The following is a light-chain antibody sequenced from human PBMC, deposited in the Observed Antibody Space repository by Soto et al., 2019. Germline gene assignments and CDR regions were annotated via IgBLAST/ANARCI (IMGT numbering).Light chain of an antibody. V-gene: IGKV2-30*01. Sequence: EDVVAQSPLSLPVTLGQPASISCRSRRSLVYSDGDIYLSWFQQGPGQSPRRLIYKVSNRDSGVPDRFSGSGSGTDFTLKISRVEAEDVGLYCCMQGSHSPNTFCQGTRLEI. CDR1: RSLVYSDGDIY. J-gene: IGKJ5*01. CDR3: MQGSHSPNT. CDR2: KVS.